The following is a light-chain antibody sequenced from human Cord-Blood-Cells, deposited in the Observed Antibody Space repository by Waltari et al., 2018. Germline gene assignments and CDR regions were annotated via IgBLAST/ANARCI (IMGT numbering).Light chain of an antibody. CDR3: CSYAGSSNV. V-gene: IGLV2-23*03. Sequence: QSALTQPASVSGSPGQSITISCTGTSSVVGSYNLVSWYQQHPGKAPKLMIYEGSKRPSGVSNRFSGSKSGNTASLTIAGLQAEDEADYYCCSYAGSSNVFGTGTKVTVL. J-gene: IGLJ1*01. CDR1: SSVVGSYNL. CDR2: EGS.